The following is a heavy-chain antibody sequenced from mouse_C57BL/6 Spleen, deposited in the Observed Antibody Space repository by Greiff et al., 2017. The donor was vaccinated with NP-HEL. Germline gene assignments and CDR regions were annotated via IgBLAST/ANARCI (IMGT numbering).Heavy chain of an antibody. J-gene: IGHJ1*03. Sequence: EVKLMESGGGLVKPGGSLKLSCAASGFTFSSYTMSWVRQTPEKRLEWVATISGGGGNTYYPDSVKGRFTISRDNAKNTLYLQMSSLRSEDTALYYCARRGGGSSSYWYFDVWGTGTTVTVSS. D-gene: IGHD1-1*01. V-gene: IGHV5-9*01. CDR3: ARRGGGSSSYWYFDV. CDR2: ISGGGGNT. CDR1: GFTFSSYT.